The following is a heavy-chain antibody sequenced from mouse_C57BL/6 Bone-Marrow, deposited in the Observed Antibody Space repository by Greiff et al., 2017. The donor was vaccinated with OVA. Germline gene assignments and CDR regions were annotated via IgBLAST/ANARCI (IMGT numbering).Heavy chain of an antibody. V-gene: IGHV1-7*01. D-gene: IGHD3-2*02. CDR1: GYTFTSYW. CDR3: ARTSSGRSFAD. J-gene: IGHJ3*01. CDR2: INPSSGYT. Sequence: QVQLKQSGAELAKPGASVKLSCKASGYTFTSYWMHWVKQRPGQGLEWIGYINPSSGYTKYNQKFKDKATLTADKSSSTAYMQLSSLTYEDSAVYYCARTSSGRSFADWGQGALVTVSA.